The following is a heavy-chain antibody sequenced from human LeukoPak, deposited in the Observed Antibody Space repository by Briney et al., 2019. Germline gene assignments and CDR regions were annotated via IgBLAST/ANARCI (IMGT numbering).Heavy chain of an antibody. V-gene: IGHV1-18*01. CDR3: ARGGYYGSGSYYTPYYFDY. D-gene: IGHD3-10*01. J-gene: IGHJ4*02. CDR1: GYTFTSYG. CDR2: ISAYNGNT. Sequence: ASVRVSCKASGYTFTSYGISWVRQAPGQGLEWMGWISAYNGNTNYAQKLQGRVTMTTDTSTSTAYMELSSLRSEDTAVYYCARGGYYGSGSYYTPYYFDYWGQGTLVTVSS.